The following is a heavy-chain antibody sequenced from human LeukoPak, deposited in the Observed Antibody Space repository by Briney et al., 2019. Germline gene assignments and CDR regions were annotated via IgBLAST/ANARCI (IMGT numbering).Heavy chain of an antibody. J-gene: IGHJ4*02. V-gene: IGHV3-43*02. D-gene: IGHD6-13*01. CDR1: GFTYDDYA. CDR2: ISGGGGST. CDR3: ARPAAAGLDY. Sequence: GGSLRLSCAASGFTYDDYAMHWVRQAPGKGLEWVSLISGGGGSTYYADSVKGRFTISRDNSKISLYLQMNSLRIEDTALYYCARPAAAGLDYWGQGTLVTVSS.